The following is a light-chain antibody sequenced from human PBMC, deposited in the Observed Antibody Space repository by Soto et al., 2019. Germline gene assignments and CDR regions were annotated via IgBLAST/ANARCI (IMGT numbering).Light chain of an antibody. V-gene: IGLV2-23*02. CDR3: CSYAGSSTNV. J-gene: IGLJ1*01. Sequence: QSVLTQPASVSGSPGQSVTISCTGTSRDVGKYNLVSWYQHFPGKAPKLMIFEVTKRPSGVSNRFSGSKSGNTASLTISGLQAEDEADYYCCSYAGSSTNVFGTGTKVTVL. CDR1: SRDVGKYNL. CDR2: EVT.